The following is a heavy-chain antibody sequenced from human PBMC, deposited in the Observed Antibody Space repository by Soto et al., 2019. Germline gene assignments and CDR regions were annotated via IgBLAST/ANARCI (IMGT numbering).Heavy chain of an antibody. Sequence: EVQLLESGGGLVKPGGSLRLSCAASGFTFSSDAMSWVRQAPGKGLEWVSGISASGRTTYYADSVKGRFIISRDNSNNTLFLQMNRLRAEDTAIYYCAKGENDYYGSGTDFDYWGQGTLVPVSS. D-gene: IGHD3-10*01. CDR1: GFTFSSDA. CDR3: AKGENDYYGSGTDFDY. V-gene: IGHV3-23*01. J-gene: IGHJ4*02. CDR2: ISASGRTT.